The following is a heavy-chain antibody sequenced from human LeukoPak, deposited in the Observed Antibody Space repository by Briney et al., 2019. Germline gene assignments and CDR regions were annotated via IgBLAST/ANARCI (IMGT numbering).Heavy chain of an antibody. CDR1: GFTFNNDA. J-gene: IGHJ4*02. Sequence: GGSLRLSCAASGFTFNNDAMSWVRQAPGKGLEWVSTISGSDDNTYYADSVKGRFTISRDISKNTLYLQMNSLRADDTAVYYCANDFDHWGQGTLVTVSS. CDR2: ISGSDDNT. CDR3: ANDFDH. V-gene: IGHV3-23*01.